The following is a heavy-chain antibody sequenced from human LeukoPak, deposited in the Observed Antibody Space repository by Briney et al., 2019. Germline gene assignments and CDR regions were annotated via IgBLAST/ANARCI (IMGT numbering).Heavy chain of an antibody. CDR3: ARGGAYCGGDCYAY. CDR2: IYSGGNT. Sequence: GSLRLSCPASGFTVSNNYMSWVRQAPGKGLEWVSVIYSGGNTYYADSVKGRFSISRDTSKNTLYLQMNSLRAEDTAVYYCARGGAYCGGDCYAYGGQGTLVTVSS. V-gene: IGHV3-53*01. CDR1: GFTVSNNY. J-gene: IGHJ4*02. D-gene: IGHD2-21*02.